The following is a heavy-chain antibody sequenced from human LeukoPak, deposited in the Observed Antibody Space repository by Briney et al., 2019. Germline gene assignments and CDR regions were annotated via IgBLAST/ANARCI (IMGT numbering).Heavy chain of an antibody. D-gene: IGHD5-12*01. J-gene: IGHJ4*02. V-gene: IGHV3-7*01. CDR1: GFTFSSYW. CDR3: ARAFEVAYLTALDY. CDR2: IKQDGSEK. Sequence: GGSLRLSCAASGFTFSSYWMSWVRQAPGKGLEWVANIKQDGSEKYYVDSVEGRFTISRDNAKNSLYLQMNSLRAEDTAVYYCARAFEVAYLTALDYWGQGTLVTVSS.